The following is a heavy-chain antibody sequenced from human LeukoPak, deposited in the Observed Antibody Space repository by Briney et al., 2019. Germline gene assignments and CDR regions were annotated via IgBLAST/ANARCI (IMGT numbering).Heavy chain of an antibody. V-gene: IGHV4-59*08. CDR1: GGSISSYY. J-gene: IGHJ3*02. Sequence: SETLSLTCTVSGGSISSYYWSWIRQPPGKGLEWIGYIYYSGSTNYNPSLKSRVTISVDTSKNQFSLKLSSVTAADTAVYYCARGSRYNWNEAFDIWGQGTMVTVSS. D-gene: IGHD1-20*01. CDR2: IYYSGST. CDR3: ARGSRYNWNEAFDI.